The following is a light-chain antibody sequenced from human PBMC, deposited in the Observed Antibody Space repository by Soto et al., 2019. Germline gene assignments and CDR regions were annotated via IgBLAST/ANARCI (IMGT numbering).Light chain of an antibody. V-gene: IGLV2-14*03. J-gene: IGLJ3*02. CDR3: SSYTSSSTPGV. CDR2: DII. Sequence: QSALTQPASVSGSPGQSITISCTGTSSDVGAYIFVSWYQQHPGKAPKLMIYDIINRPSGVSNRFSGSKSGNTASLTISGLQAEDEADYYCSSYTSSSTPGVFGGGTKLTVL. CDR1: SSDVGAYIF.